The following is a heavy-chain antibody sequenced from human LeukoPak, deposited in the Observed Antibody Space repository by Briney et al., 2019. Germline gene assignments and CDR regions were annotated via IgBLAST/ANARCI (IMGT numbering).Heavy chain of an antibody. CDR3: ARDSDIVVVPAAMHGAFDI. CDR1: GFTLSSYG. D-gene: IGHD2-2*01. J-gene: IGHJ3*02. CDR2: IWYERSNK. V-gene: IGHV3-33*01. Sequence: GGSLRLACAASGFTLSSYGMHWVRHAPGKGLEWVAVIWYERSNKYYADSVKGRFTMSRDNSKNTLYLQMISLRAEDTAVYYCARDSDIVVVPAAMHGAFDIWGQGTMVTVSS.